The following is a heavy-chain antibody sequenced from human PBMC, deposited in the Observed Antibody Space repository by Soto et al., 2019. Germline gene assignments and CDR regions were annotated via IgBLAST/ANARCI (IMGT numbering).Heavy chain of an antibody. CDR2: ISSSSSYI. V-gene: IGHV3-21*01. D-gene: IGHD5-18*01. CDR3: ARDWGTAMVSFDY. Sequence: GGSLRLSCAASGFTFSSYSMNWVRQAPGKGLEWVSSISSSSSYIYYADSVKGRFTISRDNAKNSLYLQMNSLRAEDTAVYYCARDWGTAMVSFDYWGQGTLVTVSS. J-gene: IGHJ4*02. CDR1: GFTFSSYS.